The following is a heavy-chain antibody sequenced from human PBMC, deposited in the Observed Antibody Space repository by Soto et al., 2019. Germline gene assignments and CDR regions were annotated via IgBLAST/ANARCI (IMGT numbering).Heavy chain of an antibody. CDR1: GFTFSDYY. CDR3: ARRRRTDMDDIVLMHDFDF. J-gene: IGHJ4*02. CDR2: INRNGRNK. D-gene: IGHD2-8*01. V-gene: IGHV3-11*01. Sequence: QVQLVESGGGLVKPGGSLRLSCVASGFTFSDYYMSWIRQAPGRGLEWLSYINRNGRNKDYADSVRGRFTISRDNAKTSLFLEMNGLSVEDTAVYYCARRRRTDMDDIVLMHDFDFWVQGTLVTVSS.